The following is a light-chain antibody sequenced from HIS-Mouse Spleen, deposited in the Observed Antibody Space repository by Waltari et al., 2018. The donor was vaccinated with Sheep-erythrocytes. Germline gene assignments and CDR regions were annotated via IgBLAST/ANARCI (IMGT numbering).Light chain of an antibody. CDR2: AAS. V-gene: IGKV1-39*01. J-gene: IGKJ4*01. Sequence: DIQMTQFPSSLSASVGDRVTITCRASQSISSYLNLYQQKPGKAPKLLIYAASSLQSGVPSRFSGSGSGTDFTLTISSLQPEDFATYYCQQSYSTPPTFGGGTKVEIK. CDR3: QQSYSTPPT. CDR1: QSISSY.